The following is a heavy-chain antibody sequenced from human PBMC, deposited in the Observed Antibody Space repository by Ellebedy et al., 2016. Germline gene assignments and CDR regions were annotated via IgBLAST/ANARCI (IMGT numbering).Heavy chain of an antibody. D-gene: IGHD6-6*01. J-gene: IGHJ4*02. CDR2: VSYDGSKT. CDR1: GFTFNDYA. V-gene: IGHV3-30-3*01. Sequence: GESLKISXEASGFTFNDYAMHWVRQAPGKGLEWVAFVSYDGSKTSFTDSVKGRFTISRDNSKNTLDLQMNSLRAEDTAVYYCAKVHISGPARAFDYWGQGTPVTVSS. CDR3: AKVHISGPARAFDY.